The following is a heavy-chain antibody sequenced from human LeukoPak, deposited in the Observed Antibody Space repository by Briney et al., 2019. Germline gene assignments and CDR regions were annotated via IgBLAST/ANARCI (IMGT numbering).Heavy chain of an antibody. J-gene: IGHJ4*02. CDR1: GYTFTSYY. CDR3: ARALSGVGYCSGGSCVFDY. V-gene: IGHV1-46*01. CDR2: INPSGGST. Sequence: ASVKVSCKASGYTFTSYYMHWVRQAPGQGLEWMGIINPSGGSTRYAQKFQGRVTMTRDMSTSTVYMELSSLRSEDTAVYYCARALSGVGYCSGGSCVFDYWGQGTLVTVSS. D-gene: IGHD2-15*01.